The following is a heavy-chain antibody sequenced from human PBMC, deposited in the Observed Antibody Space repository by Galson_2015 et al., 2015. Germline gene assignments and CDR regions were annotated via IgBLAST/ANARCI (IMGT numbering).Heavy chain of an antibody. CDR2: IYHSGST. V-gene: IGHV4-4*02. J-gene: IGHJ4*02. D-gene: IGHD6-13*01. Sequence: LSLTCAVSGGSISSSNWWSWVRQPPGKGLEWIGEIYHSGSTNYNPSLKSRVTISVDKSKNQFSLKLSSVTTADTAVYYCARGNLVTWAAALDYWGQGTLVTVSS. CDR3: ARGNLVTWAAALDY. CDR1: GGSISSSNW.